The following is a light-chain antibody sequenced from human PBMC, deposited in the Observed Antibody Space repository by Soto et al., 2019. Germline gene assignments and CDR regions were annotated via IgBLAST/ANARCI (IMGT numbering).Light chain of an antibody. CDR3: QEYSKWPIR. V-gene: IGKV3-11*01. CDR1: QSVSSY. J-gene: IGKJ5*01. Sequence: EVVLTQSPVTLSLSPGGVATLSFMASQSVSSYLAWYQQRPGQAPRLLIYDASNRATGIPARFSGSGSGTEFSLTISSRQSEDFAVYYCQEYSKWPIRFGQGTRLEIK. CDR2: DAS.